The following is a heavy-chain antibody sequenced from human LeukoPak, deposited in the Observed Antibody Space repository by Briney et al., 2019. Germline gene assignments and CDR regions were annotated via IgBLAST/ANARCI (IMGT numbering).Heavy chain of an antibody. V-gene: IGHV4-4*07. CDR2: IYPSGST. CDR3: ARISGSSLDY. J-gene: IGHJ4*02. D-gene: IGHD6-13*01. Sequence: TSETLSLTCTVSGGSIRGYYWSWIRQPAGKGLGWIGRIYPSGSTNYNPSLKSRVTMSIDTSKNQFSLNLSSVAAADTAVYYCARISGSSLDYWGQGTLVTVSS. CDR1: GGSIRGYY.